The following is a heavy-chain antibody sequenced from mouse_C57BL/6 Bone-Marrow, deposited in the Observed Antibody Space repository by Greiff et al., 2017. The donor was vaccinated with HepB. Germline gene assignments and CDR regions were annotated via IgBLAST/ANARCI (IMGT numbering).Heavy chain of an antibody. J-gene: IGHJ1*03. Sequence: EVMLVESGEGLVKPGGSLKLSCAASGFTFSSYAMSWVRQTPEKRLEWVAYISSGGDYIYYADTVKGRFTISRDNARNTLYLQMSSLKSEDTAMYSCTRAPLATVVARYIDVWGTGTTVTVSS. CDR2: ISSGGDYI. CDR3: TRAPLATVVARYIDV. D-gene: IGHD1-1*01. V-gene: IGHV5-9-1*02. CDR1: GFTFSSYA.